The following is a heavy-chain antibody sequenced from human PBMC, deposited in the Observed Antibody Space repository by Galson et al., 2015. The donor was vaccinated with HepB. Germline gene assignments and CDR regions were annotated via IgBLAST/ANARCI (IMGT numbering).Heavy chain of an antibody. J-gene: IGHJ6*02. CDR1: GFTFSNTW. CDR3: GTDRNYRIDI. Sequence: SLRLSCAASGFTFSNTWMHWVRQVPGKGLVWVSRINSDGSDVKYADAVEGRFTISRDNAKNTLYLQMNSLGAEDTAVYYCGTDRNYRIDIWGHGTTVTVSS. CDR2: INSDGSDV. V-gene: IGHV3-74*03.